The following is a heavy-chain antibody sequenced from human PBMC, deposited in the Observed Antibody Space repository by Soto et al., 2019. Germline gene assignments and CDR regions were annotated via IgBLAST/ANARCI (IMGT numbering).Heavy chain of an antibody. Sequence: VNRSWKGSGYTFTRDGISWVRQNNRQGLEWMGWISAYNGNTNYAQKLQGRVTMTTDTSTSTAYMELRSLRSDDTAVYFFAREGTRMVYVMYFDYWVQGTLVTVSS. CDR3: AREGTRMVYVMYFDY. D-gene: IGHD2-8*01. V-gene: IGHV1-18*01. CDR2: ISAYNGNT. J-gene: IGHJ4*02. CDR1: GYTFTRDG.